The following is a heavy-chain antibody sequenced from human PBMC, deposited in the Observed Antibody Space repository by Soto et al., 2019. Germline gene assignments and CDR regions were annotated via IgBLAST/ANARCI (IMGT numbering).Heavy chain of an antibody. CDR2: ISVYSGNT. V-gene: IGHV1-18*01. J-gene: IGHJ4*02. CDR1: GYTFTSYD. Sequence: GASVKVSCKASGYTFTSYDISWVRQAPGQGLEWMGWISVYSGNTNYAQKLQGRVTMTTDTSTSTAYMELRSLRSDDTAMYYCAREKAGWQQKFDYWGQGTLVTVSS. CDR3: AREKAGWQQKFDY. D-gene: IGHD6-19*01.